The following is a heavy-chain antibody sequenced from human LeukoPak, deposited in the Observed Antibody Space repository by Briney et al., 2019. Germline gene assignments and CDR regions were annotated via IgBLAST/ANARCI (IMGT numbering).Heavy chain of an antibody. Sequence: GRSLRLSCAASGFTFSSYGMHWVRQAPGKGLEWVAVISYDGSNKYYADSVKGRFTISGDNSKNTLYLQMNSLRAEDTAVYYCAKDFVGYYDILTGYYKDYYYYGMDVWGKGTTVTVSS. V-gene: IGHV3-30*18. J-gene: IGHJ6*04. CDR1: GFTFSSYG. CDR2: ISYDGSNK. D-gene: IGHD3-9*01. CDR3: AKDFVGYYDILTGYYKDYYYYGMDV.